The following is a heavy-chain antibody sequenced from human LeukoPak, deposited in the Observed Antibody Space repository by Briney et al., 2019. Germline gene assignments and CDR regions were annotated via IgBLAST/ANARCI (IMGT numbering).Heavy chain of an antibody. V-gene: IGHV4-34*01. D-gene: IGHD3-22*01. CDR2: INHSGST. CDR1: GGSFSGYY. CDR3: ARGIPHYYDSSGYSPSDY. Sequence: SETLSLTCAVYGGSFSGYYWSWLRQPLGKGLEWIGDINHSGSTNYNPSLKSRVTISEDTSKNQFSLKLSSVTAADTAVYYCARGIPHYYDSSGYSPSDYWGQGTLVTVSS. J-gene: IGHJ4*02.